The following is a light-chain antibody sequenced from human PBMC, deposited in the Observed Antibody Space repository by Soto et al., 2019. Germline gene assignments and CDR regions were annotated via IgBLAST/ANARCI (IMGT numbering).Light chain of an antibody. J-gene: IGKJ4*02. V-gene: IGKV1-39*01. Sequence: DIHMTQSPSSLSASLGARVTIAXRASPSVNHYFSWYQQDSGXAPEXXXYGXSTLASGVPSRLSGSGSATNFTLTISGLQPEDFATYFCQQTFSSPLTFGGGTKVDIK. CDR1: PSVNHY. CDR2: GXS. CDR3: QQTFSSPLT.